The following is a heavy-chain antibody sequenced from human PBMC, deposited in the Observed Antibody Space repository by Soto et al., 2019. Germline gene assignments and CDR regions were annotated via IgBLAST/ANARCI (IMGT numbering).Heavy chain of an antibody. Sequence: QVQLVQSGAERKKPGSSVKVSCKASGGTFSSYAISWVRQAPGQGLEWMGGIIPIFGTANYAQKFQGRVTIPAAETTSTAYLELSGLRSEDTAVYYCARGQWLGPEDGLVVWGQGTTVTVSS. CDR3: ARGQWLGPEDGLVV. J-gene: IGHJ6*02. CDR1: GGTFSSYA. CDR2: IIPIFGTA. D-gene: IGHD6-19*01. V-gene: IGHV1-69*12.